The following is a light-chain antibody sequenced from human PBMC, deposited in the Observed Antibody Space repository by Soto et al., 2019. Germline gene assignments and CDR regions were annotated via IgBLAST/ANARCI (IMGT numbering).Light chain of an antibody. CDR3: QQFRNWPWT. J-gene: IGKJ1*01. V-gene: IGKV3-11*01. CDR2: DAS. Sequence: EIVLTKSPATLSLSPGERATLSCRASQSVSSYLAWYQQKPGQAPRLLIYDASNRATGIPARFSGSGSGTDFTLTISSLEPEDFAVYYCQQFRNWPWTFGQGTKVDIK. CDR1: QSVSSY.